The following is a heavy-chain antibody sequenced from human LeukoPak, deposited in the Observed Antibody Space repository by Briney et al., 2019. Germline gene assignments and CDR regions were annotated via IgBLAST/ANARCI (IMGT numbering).Heavy chain of an antibody. V-gene: IGHV3-23*01. J-gene: IGHJ4*02. CDR2: ISGSGGST. Sequence: GGSLRLSCAASGFTFSSYAMSWVRQAPGKGLEWVSAISGSGGSTYYADSVKGRFTISRDNSKNTLYLQMNSPRAEDTAVYYCAKDYCSGGSCYAGGYYFDYWGQGTLVTVSS. CDR3: AKDYCSGGSCYAGGYYFDY. CDR1: GFTFSSYA. D-gene: IGHD2-15*01.